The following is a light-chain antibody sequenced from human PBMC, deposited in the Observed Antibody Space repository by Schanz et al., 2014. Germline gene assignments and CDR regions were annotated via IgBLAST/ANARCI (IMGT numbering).Light chain of an antibody. CDR3: SSYTSSGTLV. CDR1: SSDVGNYNY. CDR2: DVT. V-gene: IGLV2-14*03. J-gene: IGLJ2*01. Sequence: QSALTQPRSVSGSPGQSVTISCTGTSSDVGNYNYVSWYRHHPGKAPKLIIFDVTSRPSGVSNRFSGSKSGNTASLTISGLQAEDEADYYCSSYTSSGTLVFGGGTKLTVL.